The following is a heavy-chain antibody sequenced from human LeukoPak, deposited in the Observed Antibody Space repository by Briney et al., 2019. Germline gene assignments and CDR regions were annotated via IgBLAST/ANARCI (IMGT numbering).Heavy chain of an antibody. V-gene: IGHV4-39*07. CDR1: GVSISSSNNY. Sequence: SETLSLTCTVSGVSISSSNNYWGWVRQPPGKGLEWIGSVYYPGNTYYNPSLKSRVTMSVDTSKNQFSLKLSSVTAADTAVYYCARVAFDAFDIWGQGTMVTVSS. J-gene: IGHJ3*02. D-gene: IGHD2-15*01. CDR2: VYYPGNT. CDR3: ARVAFDAFDI.